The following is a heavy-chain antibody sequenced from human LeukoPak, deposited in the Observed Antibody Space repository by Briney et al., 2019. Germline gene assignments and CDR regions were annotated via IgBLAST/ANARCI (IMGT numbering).Heavy chain of an antibody. D-gene: IGHD2-15*01. J-gene: IGHJ4*02. CDR2: ISAYNGNT. V-gene: IGHV1-18*01. CDR1: GYTFTSYG. CDR3: TRVPESAATVDFDY. Sequence: ASGKVSCKASGYTFTSYGISWERQAPGQGLEWMGWISAYNGNTNYAQKLQGRVTMTTDTSTSTAYMELRSLRSDDTAVYYCTRVPESAATVDFDYWGQGTLVTVSS.